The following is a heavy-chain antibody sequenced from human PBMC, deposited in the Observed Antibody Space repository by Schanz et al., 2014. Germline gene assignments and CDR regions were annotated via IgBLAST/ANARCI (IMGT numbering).Heavy chain of an antibody. CDR3: ARGRTFDF. CDR1: GITFSGYS. J-gene: IGHJ4*02. Sequence: EVQLVESGGGLAQPGGSLRLSCAASGITFSGYSMNWVRQAPGKGLEWVSYISNSGTTIYYADSVKGRFTISRDNAKNSLFLQMNSLSAEDTAVYYCARGRTFDFWGQGTLITVSS. V-gene: IGHV3-48*04. CDR2: ISNSGTTI.